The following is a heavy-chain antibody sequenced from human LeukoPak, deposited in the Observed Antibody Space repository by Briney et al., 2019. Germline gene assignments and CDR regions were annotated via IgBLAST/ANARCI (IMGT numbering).Heavy chain of an antibody. CDR2: IGGNGGST. V-gene: IGHV3-23*01. CDR3: AKDLGISSGYYQTGFDS. D-gene: IGHD3-22*01. Sequence: PGGSLRLSCAAPGFTFSSYWMTWVRQAPGKGLEWVSAIGGNGGSTHYADSVKGRLTISRDNSKNTLYLQMSSLRAEDTAVYYCAKDLGISSGYYQTGFDSWGRGTLVTVSS. CDR1: GFTFSSYW. J-gene: IGHJ4*02.